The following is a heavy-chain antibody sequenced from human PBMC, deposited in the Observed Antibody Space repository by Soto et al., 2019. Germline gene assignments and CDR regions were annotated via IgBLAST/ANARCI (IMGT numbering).Heavy chain of an antibody. CDR1: GYTFTSYD. CDR2: MNPNSGNT. Sequence: QVPLVQSGAEVKKPGASVKVSCKASGYTFTSYDINWVRQATGQGLEWMGWMNPNSGNTGYAQKFQGRVTMTRNTSISTAYMELSSLRSEDTAVYYCARAERYCSSTSCYLYYYYYYMDVWGKGTTVTVSS. V-gene: IGHV1-8*01. D-gene: IGHD2-2*01. CDR3: ARAERYCSSTSCYLYYYYYYMDV. J-gene: IGHJ6*03.